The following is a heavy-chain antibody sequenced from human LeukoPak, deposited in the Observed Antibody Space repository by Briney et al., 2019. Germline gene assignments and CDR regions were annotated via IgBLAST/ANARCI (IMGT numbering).Heavy chain of an antibody. Sequence: GGSLRLSCAASGFTFSNYAMNWVRQAPGKGLEWVSAISGSGGSTYYADSVKGRFTISRDNSKNTLYLQMNSLRAEDTAVYHCGKNYDSSGYYVEIWGQGTMVTVSS. V-gene: IGHV3-23*01. CDR3: GKNYDSSGYYVEI. CDR2: ISGSGGST. J-gene: IGHJ3*02. CDR1: GFTFSNYA. D-gene: IGHD3-22*01.